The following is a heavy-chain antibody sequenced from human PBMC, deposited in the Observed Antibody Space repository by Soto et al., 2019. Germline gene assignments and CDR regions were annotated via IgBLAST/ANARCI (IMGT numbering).Heavy chain of an antibody. J-gene: IGHJ6*02. V-gene: IGHV1-69*13. D-gene: IGHD3-3*01. CDR1: GGTFSSYA. CDR3: ARDFDGITIFGVVISSYYYYGMDV. CDR2: IIPIFGTA. Sequence: SVKVSCKASGGTFSSYAISWVRQAPGQGLEWMGGIIPIFGTANYAQKFQGRVTITADESTSTAYMELSSLRSEDTAVYYCARDFDGITIFGVVISSYYYYGMDVWGQGTTVTVSS.